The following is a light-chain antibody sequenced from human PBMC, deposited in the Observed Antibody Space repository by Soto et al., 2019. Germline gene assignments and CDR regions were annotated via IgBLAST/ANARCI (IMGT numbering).Light chain of an antibody. CDR3: HQYDNWPRT. CDR1: QSVSNN. CDR2: GAS. J-gene: IGKJ1*01. V-gene: IGKV3-15*01. Sequence: EIVMTQSPATLSVSPGERATLSCRASQSVSNNLAWYQQKPGQAPRLLIYGASTRATGIPARFSGRGSGTEFTLTISSLQSEDFAVYFCHQYDNWPRTFGQGTKVEIK.